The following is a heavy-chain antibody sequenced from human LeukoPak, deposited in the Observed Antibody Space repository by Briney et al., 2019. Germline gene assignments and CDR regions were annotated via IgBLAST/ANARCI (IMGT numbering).Heavy chain of an antibody. D-gene: IGHD3-3*01. V-gene: IGHV1-69*04. J-gene: IGHJ4*02. Sequence: SVKVSCKASGGTFSSYAISCVRQAPGQGLEWMGRIIPIFGIANYAQKFQGRVTITADKSTSTAYMELSSLRSEDKAVYYCARAGGYYDFWSGYPHWGQGTLVTVSS. CDR1: GGTFSSYA. CDR2: IIPIFGIA. CDR3: ARAGGYYDFWSGYPH.